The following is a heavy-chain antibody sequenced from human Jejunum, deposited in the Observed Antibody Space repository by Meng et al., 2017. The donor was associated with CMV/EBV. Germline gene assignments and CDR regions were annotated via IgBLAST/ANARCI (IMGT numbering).Heavy chain of an antibody. CDR3: TRGRINDS. Sequence: GSCKASEYTTANWDINWVRQATGQGFEWMGWMNLQNGNRGYAQRFQGRVTMTRNTSISTAYMELSSLRSEDTAVYYCTRGRINDSWGQGTLVTVSS. CDR2: MNLQNGNR. V-gene: IGHV1-8*01. D-gene: IGHD3-3*02. J-gene: IGHJ4*02. CDR1: EYTTANWD.